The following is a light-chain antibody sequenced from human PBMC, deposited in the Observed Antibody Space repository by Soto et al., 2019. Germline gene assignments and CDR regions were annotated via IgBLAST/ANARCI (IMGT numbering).Light chain of an antibody. Sequence: QSVLTQPASVSGSPGQSITISCTGTSSDVGGYNYVSWYQQHPGKAPKLIISDVSNRPSGVSNRFSGSKSGNTASLTISGLQAKDEADYYCNSYTSSSTHVLGTGTKLTVL. CDR3: NSYTSSSTHV. CDR1: SSDVGGYNY. V-gene: IGLV2-14*03. CDR2: DVS. J-gene: IGLJ1*01.